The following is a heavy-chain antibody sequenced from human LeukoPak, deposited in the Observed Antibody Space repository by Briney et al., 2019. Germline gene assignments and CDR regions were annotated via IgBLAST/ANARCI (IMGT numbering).Heavy chain of an antibody. CDR2: ISTNNGHT. V-gene: IGHV1-18*01. CDR1: GYTFTSYG. J-gene: IGHJ6*03. D-gene: IGHD3-10*01. Sequence: ASVKLSCKASGYTFTSYGISWVRQAPGQGLEWVGWISTNNGHTNYAQKLQGRVTMTTDTSTSTDYMQLRSLRSDDTGVDYCARSDYYYGSGSYGDYYYYMDVWGKGTTVTISS. CDR3: ARSDYYYGSGSYGDYYYYMDV.